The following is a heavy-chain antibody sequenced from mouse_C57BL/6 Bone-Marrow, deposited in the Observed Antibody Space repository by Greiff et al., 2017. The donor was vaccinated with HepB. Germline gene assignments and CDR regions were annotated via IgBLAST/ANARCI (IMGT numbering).Heavy chain of an antibody. V-gene: IGHV1-53*01. D-gene: IGHD1-1*01. CDR2: INPSNGGT. CDR1: GYTFTSYW. CDR3: ARATRGSSPHWYFDV. Sequence: QVQLKESGTELVKPGASVKLSCKASGYTFTSYWMHWVKQRPGQGLEWIGNINPSNGGTNYNEKFKSKATLTVDKSSSTAYMQLSSLTSEDSAVYYCARATRGSSPHWYFDVWGTGTTVTVSS. J-gene: IGHJ1*03.